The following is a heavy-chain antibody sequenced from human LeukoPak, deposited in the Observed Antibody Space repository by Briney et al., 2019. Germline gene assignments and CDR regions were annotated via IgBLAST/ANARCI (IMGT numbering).Heavy chain of an antibody. V-gene: IGHV4-39*01. D-gene: IGHD3-10*01. CDR1: GGSISSSTYY. CDR2: IYYGGST. J-gene: IGHJ4*02. CDR3: ARRGLGELDY. Sequence: SETLSLTCTVSGGSISSSTYYWDWIRQPPGKGLQWIGSIYYGGSTYYNPSLKSRAHMSVDTSKNQFSLKLNSVTAADTAVYYCARRGLGELDYWGQGTLVTVSS.